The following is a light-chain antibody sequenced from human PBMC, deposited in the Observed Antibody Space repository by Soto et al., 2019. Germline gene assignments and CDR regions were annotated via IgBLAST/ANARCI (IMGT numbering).Light chain of an antibody. Sequence: ELVLTQSPGTLSLSPGERATLSCRASQSVSSSSYLAWYQQKPGQAPRLLIYGASSRDTGIPDRFSGSGSATDFTLTISRLEPEDFAVYYCRQYGSSPSYTFGQGTKLEIK. J-gene: IGKJ2*01. CDR3: RQYGSSPSYT. CDR1: QSVSSSSY. V-gene: IGKV3-20*01. CDR2: GAS.